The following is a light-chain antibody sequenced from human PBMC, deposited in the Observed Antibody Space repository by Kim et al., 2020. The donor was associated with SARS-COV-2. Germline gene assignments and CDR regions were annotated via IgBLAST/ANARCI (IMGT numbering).Light chain of an antibody. CDR2: SAS. CDR1: QSFTSN. V-gene: IGKV3-15*01. J-gene: IGKJ3*01. CDR3: QQYTKWPL. Sequence: SVSPGETAPLSCRASQSFTSNLVWYQQKPGQAPRLLIYSASTRATGIPARFSGAGSGTEFTLTISSLQPEDFAIYYCQQYTKWPLFGPGTKVDIK.